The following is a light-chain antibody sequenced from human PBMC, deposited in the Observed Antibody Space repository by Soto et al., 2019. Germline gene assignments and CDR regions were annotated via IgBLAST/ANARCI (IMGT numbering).Light chain of an antibody. J-gene: IGKJ5*01. Sequence: DIHLTQSPSFLSASVGDRVTITCRASQGISSFLAWYQQKPGKAPNLLMYAASTLQSGVPSRFSGAESGTEYTLTISSLQPEASATYYCQQLYIFPLTFGQGTRLEI. CDR3: QQLYIFPLT. CDR1: QGISSF. V-gene: IGKV1-9*01. CDR2: AAS.